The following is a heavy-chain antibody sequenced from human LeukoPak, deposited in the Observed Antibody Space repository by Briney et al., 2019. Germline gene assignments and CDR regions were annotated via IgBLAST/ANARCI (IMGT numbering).Heavy chain of an antibody. V-gene: IGHV3-7*01. CDR3: AKQGAYCFDC. CDR1: GFNLSSSW. Sequence: GGSLRLSCVASGFNLSSSWMSWVRQAPGKGLDYVATIKPDGSEQYYVGSAKGRFTISKGSAKNSLYLQMNSLRGEDTAMYYCAKQGAYCFDCWGQGTLVTVSS. CDR2: IKPDGSEQ. J-gene: IGHJ4*02.